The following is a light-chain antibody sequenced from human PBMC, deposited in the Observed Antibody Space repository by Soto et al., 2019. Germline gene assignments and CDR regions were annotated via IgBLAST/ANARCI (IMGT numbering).Light chain of an antibody. CDR1: QSILFTPNSKSS. Sequence: DIVMTQSLDSLAVSLSEKATISCKSSQSILFTPNSKSSLAWYQQKTGQPPELLFYWASSRASGVPDRFSGSGSGTDFTLTISSLQPEDAAIYYCHQYYSVPITFGQGTRLEI. CDR2: WAS. CDR3: HQYYSVPIT. V-gene: IGKV4-1*01. J-gene: IGKJ5*01.